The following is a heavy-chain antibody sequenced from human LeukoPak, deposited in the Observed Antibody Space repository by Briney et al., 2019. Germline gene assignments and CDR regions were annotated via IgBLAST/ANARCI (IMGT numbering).Heavy chain of an antibody. CDR2: INPHSGGT. J-gene: IGHJ1*01. D-gene: IGHD3-22*01. CDR1: GYTFTGYY. CDR3: ARDIFPKYYYDSSGYYSGEYFQH. V-gene: IGHV1-2*06. Sequence: ASVKVSCKASGYTFTGYYMHWVRQAPGQGLEWMGRINPHSGGTNYAQKFQGRVTMTRDTSISTAYMELSRLRSDDTAVYYCARDIFPKYYYDSSGYYSGEYFQHWGQGTLVTVSS.